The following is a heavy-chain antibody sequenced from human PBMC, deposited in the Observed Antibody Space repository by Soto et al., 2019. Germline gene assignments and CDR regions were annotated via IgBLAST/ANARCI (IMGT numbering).Heavy chain of an antibody. Sequence: ASVKVSCKASGYTFTSHGIGWVRQAPGQGLEWMGWISIYSGNTYYVQKFQDRVTMTTDTSTSTAYMELRSLRSDDTAVYYCAREGDRIQLSLSWFDPWGQGAMVTVSS. CDR3: AREGDRIQLSLSWFDP. J-gene: IGHJ5*02. CDR1: GYTFTSHG. CDR2: ISIYSGNT. D-gene: IGHD3-16*02. V-gene: IGHV1-18*04.